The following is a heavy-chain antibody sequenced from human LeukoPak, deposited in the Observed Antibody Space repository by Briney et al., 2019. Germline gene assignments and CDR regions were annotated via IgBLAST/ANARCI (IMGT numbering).Heavy chain of an antibody. J-gene: IGHJ4*02. CDR3: ARGRSSSAVDFDY. D-gene: IGHD2-2*01. CDR2: ISSSSSYI. V-gene: IGHV3-21*01. CDR1: GFTISSYS. Sequence: GGSLRLSCAASGFTISSYSMNWVRQAPGKGLEWVSSISSSSSYIYYADSVKGRFTISRDNAKNSLYLQMNSLRAEDTAVYYCARGRSSSAVDFDYWGQGTLVTVSS.